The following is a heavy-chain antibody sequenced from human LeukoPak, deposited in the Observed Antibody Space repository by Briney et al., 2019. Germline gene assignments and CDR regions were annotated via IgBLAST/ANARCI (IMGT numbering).Heavy chain of an antibody. Sequence: GGSLRLSCAASGFTLSNYAMHWVRQAPGKGLEYVSAISSNGGSTYYAKSVKGRFTISRDSAKNSLYLQMNSLRAEDTAVYYCARALRLGATVWGQGTMVTVSS. CDR3: ARALRLGATV. CDR2: ISSNGGST. D-gene: IGHD3-16*01. CDR1: GFTLSNYA. J-gene: IGHJ3*01. V-gene: IGHV3-64*01.